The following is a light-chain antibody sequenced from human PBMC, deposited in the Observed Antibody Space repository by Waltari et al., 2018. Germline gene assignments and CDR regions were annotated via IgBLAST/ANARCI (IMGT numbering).Light chain of an antibody. CDR3: YSTDSSDTHRV. CDR1: ALPKKS. CDR2: EDS. Sequence: SYELTQPPSVSVSPGQAARITCPGDALPKKSAFWYQQKSGPAPVLVIYEDSKRPSGVPERFSGSSSGTTATLTLSGAQVEDEGDYYCYSTDSSDTHRVFGGGTKLTVL. V-gene: IGLV3-10*01. J-gene: IGLJ3*02.